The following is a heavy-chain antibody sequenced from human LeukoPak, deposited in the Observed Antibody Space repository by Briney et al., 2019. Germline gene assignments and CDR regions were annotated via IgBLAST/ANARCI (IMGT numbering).Heavy chain of an antibody. Sequence: GGSLRLSCAASGFTFSSYWMHWVRQAPGKGLVWVSRINSDGSSTSYADSVKGRFTISRDNAKNTLYLQMNSLRAEDTAVYYCARLGIAVAGLKNYYYGMDVWGQGTTVTVSS. D-gene: IGHD6-19*01. CDR1: GFTFSSYW. CDR3: ARLGIAVAGLKNYYYGMDV. J-gene: IGHJ6*02. V-gene: IGHV3-74*01. CDR2: INSDGSST.